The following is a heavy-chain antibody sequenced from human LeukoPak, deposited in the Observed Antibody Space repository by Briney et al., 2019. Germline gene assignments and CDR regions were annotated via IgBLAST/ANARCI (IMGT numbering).Heavy chain of an antibody. V-gene: IGHV4-39*01. J-gene: IGHJ3*02. Sequence: SETLSLTCTVSGGSISSYYWGWIRQPPGKGLEWIGSIYYSGSTYYNPSLKSRVTISVDTSKNQFSLKLSSVTAADTAVYYCARRSRGISYSGSYRDAFDIWGQGTMVTVSS. CDR3: ARRSRGISYSGSYRDAFDI. CDR2: IYYSGST. D-gene: IGHD1-26*01. CDR1: GGSISSYY.